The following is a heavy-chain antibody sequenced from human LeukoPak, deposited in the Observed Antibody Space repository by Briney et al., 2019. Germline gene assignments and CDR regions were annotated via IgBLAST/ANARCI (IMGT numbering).Heavy chain of an antibody. J-gene: IGHJ4*02. D-gene: IGHD6-19*01. Sequence: GGSLRLSCAASGFTFSSYGMHWVRQAPGKGLEWVAFIRYDGSNKYYADSVKGRFTISRDNSKNTLYLQMNSLRAEDTAVYYCAKASGYISGWYFDYWGQGTLVTVSS. CDR1: GFTFSSYG. V-gene: IGHV3-30*02. CDR2: IRYDGSNK. CDR3: AKASGYISGWYFDY.